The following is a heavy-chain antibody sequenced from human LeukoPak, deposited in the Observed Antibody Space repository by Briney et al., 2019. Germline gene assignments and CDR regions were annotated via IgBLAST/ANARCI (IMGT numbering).Heavy chain of an antibody. CDR2: IGKDGDT. CDR3: IRDLGLSHAYGAFDV. V-gene: IGHV3-13*01. D-gene: IGHD3-16*01. Sequence: GGSLRLSCAASGFTFSYYDMHWVRQVSGKSLEWVSGIGKDGDTYCPGSVKGRFTISRENAQNSLYLQMNSLRAEDTAVYYCIRDLGLSHAYGAFDVWGQGTMVTVSS. CDR1: GFTFSYYD. J-gene: IGHJ3*01.